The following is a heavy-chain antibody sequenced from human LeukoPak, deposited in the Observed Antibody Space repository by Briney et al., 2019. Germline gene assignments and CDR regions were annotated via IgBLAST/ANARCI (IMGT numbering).Heavy chain of an antibody. CDR1: RVSIRSYY. D-gene: IGHD5-12*01. CDR2: IHASGNT. J-gene: IGHJ4*02. V-gene: IGHV4-59*03. Sequence: NASETLSLTCSVFRVSIRSYYWSWIRQSPGKGLEWIGYIHASGNTNLNPSLKSRFTISVDTSKNQFSLKVRSVTAADTAVYYCATYSGNDYTVFDYWGQGTLVTVSS. CDR3: ATYSGNDYTVFDY.